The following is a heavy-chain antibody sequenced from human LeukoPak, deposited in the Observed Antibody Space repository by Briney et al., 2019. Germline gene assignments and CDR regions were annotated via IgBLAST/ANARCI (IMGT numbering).Heavy chain of an antibody. D-gene: IGHD1-1*01. V-gene: IGHV1-69*05. CDR1: GYTFSNYA. J-gene: IGHJ4*02. Sequence: SVKVSCKASGYTFSNYAISWVRQAPGQGLEWMGGIIPIFGTANYAQKFQGRVTITTDKSTNTAYMELSSLRSEDTAVYYCAREPLNDYYFDYWGRGTLVTVSS. CDR2: IIPIFGTA. CDR3: AREPLNDYYFDY.